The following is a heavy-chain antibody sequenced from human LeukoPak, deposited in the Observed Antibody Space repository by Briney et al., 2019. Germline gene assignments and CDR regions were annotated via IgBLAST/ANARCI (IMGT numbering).Heavy chain of an antibody. CDR1: GYTFTGYY. CDR3: ARDNRNSGIPFDY. Sequence: ASVKVSCKASGYTFTGYYMHWVRQAPGQGLEWMGGIIPIFGTANYAQKFQGRVTITTDESTSTAYMELSSLRSEDTAVYYCARDNRNSGIPFDYWGQGTLVTVSS. CDR2: IIPIFGTA. D-gene: IGHD1-26*01. J-gene: IGHJ4*02. V-gene: IGHV1-69*05.